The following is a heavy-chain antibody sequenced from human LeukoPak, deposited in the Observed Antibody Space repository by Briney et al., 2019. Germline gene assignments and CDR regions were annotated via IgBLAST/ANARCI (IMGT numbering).Heavy chain of an antibody. Sequence: SETLSLTCTVSGGSISSSSYYWGWIRQPPGKGLEWIGSIYYSGSTYYNPSLKSRVTISVDPSKNQFSLKLSSVTAADTAVYYCARDRVGYDFWSGYPNQQDYYYYYMDVWGKGTTVTVSS. D-gene: IGHD3-3*01. V-gene: IGHV4-39*07. J-gene: IGHJ6*03. CDR3: ARDRVGYDFWSGYPNQQDYYYYYMDV. CDR1: GGSISSSSYY. CDR2: IYYSGST.